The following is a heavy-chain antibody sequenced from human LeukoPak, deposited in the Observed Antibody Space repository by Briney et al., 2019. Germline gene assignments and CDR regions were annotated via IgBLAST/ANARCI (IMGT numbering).Heavy chain of an antibody. CDR2: IYHSGST. CDR3: AGSPGGYNLEFDY. J-gene: IGHJ4*02. V-gene: IGHV4-30-2*01. CDR1: GGSISSGGYY. Sequence: PSQTLSLTCTVSGGSISSGGYYWSWIRQPPGKGLEWIGYIYHSGSTYYNPSLKSRVTISVDRSKNQFSLKLSSVTAADTAVYYCAGSPGGYNLEFDYWGQGTLVTVSS. D-gene: IGHD5-24*01.